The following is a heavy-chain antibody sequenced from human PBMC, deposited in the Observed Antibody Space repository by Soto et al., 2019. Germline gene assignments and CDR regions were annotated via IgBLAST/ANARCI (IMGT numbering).Heavy chain of an antibody. J-gene: IGHJ5*02. CDR3: AKYVYDTGWSLPFAP. CDR2: ISNDGSEK. Sequence: QVQLVESGGGVVQPGRSLRLSCAASGFTFRTYGMHWVRQAPGKGLEGVAVISNDGSEKYFADCVKGRFAISRENSKNTLFLQMNSLRDDDTAVYYCAKYVYDTGWSLPFAPWGQGTLVTVSS. D-gene: IGHD6-19*01. CDR1: GFTFRTYG. V-gene: IGHV3-30*18.